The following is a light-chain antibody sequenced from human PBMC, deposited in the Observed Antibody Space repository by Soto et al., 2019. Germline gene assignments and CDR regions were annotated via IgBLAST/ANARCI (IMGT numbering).Light chain of an antibody. CDR3: SSYTTSTTWL. CDR2: EVS. CDR1: ISDVGAYNY. Sequence: QSALTQPASVSGSPGQSITISCTGTISDVGAYNYVSWYQQLPGKAPKLMIYEVSNRPSGVSFRLSGSKSGNTASLTISGLQAEDVADYFCSSYTTSTTWLFGGGTKLTVL. J-gene: IGLJ3*02. V-gene: IGLV2-14*01.